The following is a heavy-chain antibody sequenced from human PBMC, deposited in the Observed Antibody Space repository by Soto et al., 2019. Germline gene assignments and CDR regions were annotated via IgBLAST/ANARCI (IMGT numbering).Heavy chain of an antibody. D-gene: IGHD5-18*01. V-gene: IGHV1-2*04. CDR1: GYTFSGYY. CDR3: ARVRKGRDTAMAYYYYYGMDV. CDR2: INPNSGGT. J-gene: IGHJ6*02. Sequence: ASVKVSCKASGYTFSGYYMHWVRQAPGQGPEWMGLINPNSGGTNYSQKFQGWVTMTRDTSISTAYMELSRLRSDDTAVYYCARVRKGRDTAMAYYYYYGMDVWGQGTTVTVSS.